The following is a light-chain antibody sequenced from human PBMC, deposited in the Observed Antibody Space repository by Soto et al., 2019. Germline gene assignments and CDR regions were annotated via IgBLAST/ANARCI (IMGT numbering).Light chain of an antibody. J-gene: IGKJ1*01. Sequence: IQMTQSPSSVSASVGDRVTITCRASQDVKSWLAWYQQKPGKAPKLLINAASTLHTGVPSRFSGSGAGTEFNFTISAVQPEDFATYYCLQHNSYPWTFGQGTKVEIK. CDR1: QDVKSW. V-gene: IGKV1-12*01. CDR2: AAS. CDR3: LQHNSYPWT.